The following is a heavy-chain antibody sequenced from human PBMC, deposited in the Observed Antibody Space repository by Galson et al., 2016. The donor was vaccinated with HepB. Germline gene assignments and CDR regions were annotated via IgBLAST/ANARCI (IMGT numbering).Heavy chain of an antibody. J-gene: IGHJ4*02. CDR2: IYYSGST. Sequence: SETLSLTCTVSGDSLSSGEHFWNWIRQSPGKGLEWLGSIYYSGSTNDNPSLKSRVTMSVDMSKNQFSLRLRSVTAADTAVYYCARQIINWNRPRYFDFWGRGTLVTVSS. CDR1: GDSLSSGEHF. D-gene: IGHD1-1*01. V-gene: IGHV4-61*08. CDR3: ARQIINWNRPRYFDF.